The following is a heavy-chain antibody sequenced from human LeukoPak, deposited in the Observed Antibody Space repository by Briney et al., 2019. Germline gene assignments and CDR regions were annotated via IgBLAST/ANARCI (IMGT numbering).Heavy chain of an antibody. V-gene: IGHV1-69*04. D-gene: IGHD6-19*01. CDR2: IIPILGIA. CDR3: ARYSSGWSETTDY. Sequence: ASVKVSCKASGGTFSSYAISWVRQAPGQGLAWMGRIIPILGIANYAQKFQGRVTITADKSTSTAYMELGSLRSEDTAVYCCARYSSGWSETTDYWGQGTLVTVSS. J-gene: IGHJ4*02. CDR1: GGTFSSYA.